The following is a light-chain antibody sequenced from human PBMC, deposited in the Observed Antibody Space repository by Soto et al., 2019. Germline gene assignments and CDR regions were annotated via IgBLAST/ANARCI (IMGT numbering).Light chain of an antibody. CDR3: CSYTSSSTWV. J-gene: IGLJ3*02. CDR2: EVS. CDR1: SSDIGVYNY. V-gene: IGLV2-14*01. Sequence: QSALTQPASVSGSPGQSITISCTGTSSDIGVYNYVSWYQQNPGKAPKLILFEVSNRPSGVSNRFSGSQSGNTASLTISGLQAEDEADYYCCSYTSSSTWVFGGGTQLTVL.